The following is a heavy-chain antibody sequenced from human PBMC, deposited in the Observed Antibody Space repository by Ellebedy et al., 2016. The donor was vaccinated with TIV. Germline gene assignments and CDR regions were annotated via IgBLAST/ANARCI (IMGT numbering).Heavy chain of an antibody. Sequence: GESLKISXAASGFTFSDYYMSWIRQAPGKGLEWISYITSSGVTTYYADSVKGRFTISRDNAKNSVDLQMHSLRVEDTAVYYCAREFRYDFWRGPLDHWGQGTTVIVSS. CDR1: GFTFSDYY. CDR2: ITSSGVTT. V-gene: IGHV3-11*01. J-gene: IGHJ4*02. CDR3: AREFRYDFWRGPLDH. D-gene: IGHD3-3*01.